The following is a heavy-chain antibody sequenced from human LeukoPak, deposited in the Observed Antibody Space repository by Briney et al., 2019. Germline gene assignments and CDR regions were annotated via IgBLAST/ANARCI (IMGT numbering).Heavy chain of an antibody. CDR1: GFTFSSYA. CDR3: ARDPVGMSSGYDY. J-gene: IGHJ4*02. Sequence: GRSLRLSCAASGFTFSSYAMHWVRQAPGKGLEWVAVISYDGSNKYYADSMKGRFTISRDNSKNTLYLQMNSLRAEDTAVYYCARDPVGMSSGYDYWGQGTLVTVSS. V-gene: IGHV3-30-3*01. CDR2: ISYDGSNK. D-gene: IGHD3-22*01.